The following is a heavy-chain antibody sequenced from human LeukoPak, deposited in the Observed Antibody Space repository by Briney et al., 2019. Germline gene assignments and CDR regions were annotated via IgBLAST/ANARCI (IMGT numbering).Heavy chain of an antibody. CDR1: GFTFSSYA. CDR3: VGTIASRGSEY. CDR2: LPPDELGI. Sequence: GGSLRLSCAASGFTFSSYAMHWVRQAPGMGLVWVSRLPPDELGIIYADSVKGRFTVSRDNAKNTVYLQMNNLRVDDAAMYYCVGTIASRGSEYWGQGALVTVSS. V-gene: IGHV3-74*01. D-gene: IGHD6-6*01. J-gene: IGHJ4*02.